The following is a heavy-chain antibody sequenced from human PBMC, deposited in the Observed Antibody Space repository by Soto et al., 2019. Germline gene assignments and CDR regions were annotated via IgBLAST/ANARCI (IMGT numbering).Heavy chain of an antibody. J-gene: IGHJ4*02. CDR1: GGSFSGYY. D-gene: IGHD6-13*01. Sequence: SETLSLTCAVYGGSFSGYYWSWIRQPPGKGLEWIGEINHSGSTNYNPSLKSRVTISVDTSKNQFSLTLNSVTAADTAVYYCARMGSTAGRSTQDYWGQGTLVTVSS. V-gene: IGHV4-34*01. CDR3: ARMGSTAGRSTQDY. CDR2: INHSGST.